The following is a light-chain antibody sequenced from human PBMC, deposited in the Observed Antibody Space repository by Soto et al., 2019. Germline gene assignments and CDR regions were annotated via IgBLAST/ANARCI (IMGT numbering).Light chain of an antibody. Sequence: DIQMTQSPSSLPASVGDRVTITCRASQGISTYVNWYQQKAGKAPKLLIYDASSLYSGVPSRFSGSGSGTDFTLTISTLQPEDFATYYCQQSYSTPTFGPGTKVDIK. J-gene: IGKJ3*01. CDR2: DAS. CDR1: QGISTY. CDR3: QQSYSTPT. V-gene: IGKV1-39*01.